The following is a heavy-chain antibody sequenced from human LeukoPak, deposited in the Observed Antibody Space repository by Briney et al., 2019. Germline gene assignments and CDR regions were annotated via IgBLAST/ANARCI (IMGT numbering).Heavy chain of an antibody. V-gene: IGHV1-2*02. CDR2: INPNSGGT. CDR1: GYTFTDYY. CDR3: ANRHCSGPSCYLNY. Sequence: VTVSCKASGYTFTDYYIHWVRQAPGQGLEWMGWINPNSGGTNYVQKFQARVTMTRDTSISTAYMELSRLRSDDTAVYYCANRHCSGPSCYLNYWGQGTPGSASS. J-gene: IGHJ4*02. D-gene: IGHD2-15*01.